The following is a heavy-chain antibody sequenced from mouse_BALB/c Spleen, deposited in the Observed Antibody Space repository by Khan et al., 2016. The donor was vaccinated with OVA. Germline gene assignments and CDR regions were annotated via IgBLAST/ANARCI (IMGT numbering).Heavy chain of an antibody. Sequence: VKLAASGPCLVKPSQSLSLTCTVTGYSITSDYAWNWIRQFPGNRLEWMGYIKYSGITSYNPSLKSRISITRDTSKNQFFLQLNSVTTEDTATXYCASPGTISTVVVTDFDFWGQGTTLTVSS. D-gene: IGHD1-1*01. CDR2: IKYSGIT. J-gene: IGHJ2*01. CDR1: GYSITSDYA. CDR3: ASPGTISTVVVTDFDF. V-gene: IGHV3-2*02.